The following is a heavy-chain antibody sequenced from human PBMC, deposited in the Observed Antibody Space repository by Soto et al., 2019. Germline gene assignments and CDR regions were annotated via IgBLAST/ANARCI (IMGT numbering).Heavy chain of an antibody. J-gene: IGHJ4*02. CDR2: ISSSSSTI. V-gene: IGHV3-48*02. Sequence: GSLRLSCAASGFTFSSYSMNWVHQAPGKGLEWVSYISSSSSTIYYADSVKGRFTISRDNAKNSLYLQMNSLRDEDTAVYYCARDFSGSGEPYYFDYWGQGTLVTVSS. D-gene: IGHD3-10*01. CDR3: ARDFSGSGEPYYFDY. CDR1: GFTFSSYS.